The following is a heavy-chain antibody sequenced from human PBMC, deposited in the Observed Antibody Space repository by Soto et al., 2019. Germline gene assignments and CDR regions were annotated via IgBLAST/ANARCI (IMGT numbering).Heavy chain of an antibody. CDR3: ARGSILWFGELSRRGGYYYYMDV. Sequence: QVQLQQWGAGLLKPSETLSLTCAVYGGSFSGYQWSWIRQTPGKGLEWIGEINDSGNINYNPSHKSRVIILIDTPKKQISPKLSSVTAADTAVYYCARGSILWFGELSRRGGYYYYMDVWGKGTTVTVSS. D-gene: IGHD3-10*01. J-gene: IGHJ6*03. V-gene: IGHV4-34*01. CDR2: INDSGNI. CDR1: GGSFSGYQ.